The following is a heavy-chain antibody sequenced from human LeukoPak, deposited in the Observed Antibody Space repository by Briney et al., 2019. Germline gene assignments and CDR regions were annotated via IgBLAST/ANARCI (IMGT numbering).Heavy chain of an antibody. V-gene: IGHV4-59*01. CDR3: ASGRSGSGSYRS. J-gene: IGHJ5*02. CDR2: IYYSGGT. CDR1: GASISNYY. D-gene: IGHD3-10*01. Sequence: PSETLSLTCTVSGASISNYYWSWIRQPPGKGLEWIGYIYYSGGTNYNPSLKSRVTISVDTSKNQFSLKLSSVTAADTAVYYCASGRSGSGSYRSWGQGTLVTVSS.